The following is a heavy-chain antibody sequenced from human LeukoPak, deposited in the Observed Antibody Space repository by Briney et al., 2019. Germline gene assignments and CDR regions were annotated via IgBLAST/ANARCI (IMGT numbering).Heavy chain of an antibody. V-gene: IGHV4-30-4*08. D-gene: IGHD1-26*01. CDR3: ARVEVVSGSSYYFDY. CDR1: GGSISSGDYY. J-gene: IGHJ4*02. Sequence: SQTLSLTCTVSGGSISSGDYYWSWIRQPPGKGLEWIGYIYYSGSTYYNPSLKSRVTISVDTSKNQFSLKLSSVTAADTAVYYCARVEVVSGSSYYFDYWGQGTLVTVSS. CDR2: IYYSGST.